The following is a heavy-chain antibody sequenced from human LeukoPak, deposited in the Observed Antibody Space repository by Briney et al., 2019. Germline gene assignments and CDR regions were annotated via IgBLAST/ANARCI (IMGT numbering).Heavy chain of an antibody. CDR3: ARTGIAVAP. CDR1: GGSFSGHY. D-gene: IGHD6-19*01. Sequence: PSETLSLTCAVSGGSFSGHYWSWIRQPPGEGLEWIGEINDSGSTKYNPSLKSRVTISADTSKNQFSLKLSSVTAADTAVYYCARTGIAVAPWGQGTLVTVSS. J-gene: IGHJ5*02. CDR2: INDSGST. V-gene: IGHV4-34*01.